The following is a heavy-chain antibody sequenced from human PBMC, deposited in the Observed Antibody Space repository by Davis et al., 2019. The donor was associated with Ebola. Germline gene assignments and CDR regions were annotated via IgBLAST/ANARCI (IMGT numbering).Heavy chain of an antibody. CDR1: TGSFSVFS. J-gene: IGHJ5*02. V-gene: IGHV4-34*12. CDR3: ARRRGYSSSWRFAFDP. Sequence: MPSQTLSPTCALYTGSFSVFSSSWNRQLLGDGLEWIGEIIHMGSTNYNPSPKSRSTIPVDTPKNQSSLKLGSVTTADTAVYYCARRRGYSSSWRFAFDPWGQGTLVTVSS. D-gene: IGHD6-13*01. CDR2: IIHMGST.